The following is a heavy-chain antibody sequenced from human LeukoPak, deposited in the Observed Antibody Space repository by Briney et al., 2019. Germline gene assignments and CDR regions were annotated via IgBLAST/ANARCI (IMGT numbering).Heavy chain of an antibody. Sequence: SETLSLTCTVSGGSISSSSYYWGWIRQPPGKGLEWIGSIYYSGSTYYNPSLKSRVTISVDTSKNQFSLKLSSVTAADTAVYYCARARKQLVRKSSAFDIWGQGTMVTVSS. CDR3: ARARKQLVRKSSAFDI. D-gene: IGHD6-6*01. V-gene: IGHV4-39*01. CDR1: GGSISSSSYY. CDR2: IYYSGST. J-gene: IGHJ3*02.